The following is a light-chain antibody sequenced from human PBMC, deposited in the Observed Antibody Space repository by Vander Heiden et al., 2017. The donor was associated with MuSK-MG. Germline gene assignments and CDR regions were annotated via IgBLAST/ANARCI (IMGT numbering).Light chain of an antibody. CDR3: QHYGSSPVWT. V-gene: IGKV3-20*01. J-gene: IGKJ1*01. CDR2: CAS. Sequence: ELALTQSPGTLSLSPGERATLSCRASQRVTSSYLAWYQQKPGQAPRLLLYCASSRATGIPDRCSGSGAWTDFSLTIIRLEPEDFAVYYCQHYGSSPVWTFGQGTKVEIK. CDR1: QRVTSSY.